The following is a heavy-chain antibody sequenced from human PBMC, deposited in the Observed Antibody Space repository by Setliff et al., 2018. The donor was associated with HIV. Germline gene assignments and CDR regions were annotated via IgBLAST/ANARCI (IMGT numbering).Heavy chain of an antibody. Sequence: SETLSLTCAVSGYSIGSGSFWGWIRQPPGKGLEWIATIPHNGGTYYNPDPSLTGRGTISVDTSKNQFSLKLSSVTAADTAMYYCASRIYYYDESRVLREEGFVPWGQGTLVTVSS. J-gene: IGHJ5*02. CDR3: ASRIYYYDESRVLREEGFVP. D-gene: IGHD3-22*01. V-gene: IGHV4-38-2*01. CDR2: IPHNGGT. CDR1: GYSIGSGSF.